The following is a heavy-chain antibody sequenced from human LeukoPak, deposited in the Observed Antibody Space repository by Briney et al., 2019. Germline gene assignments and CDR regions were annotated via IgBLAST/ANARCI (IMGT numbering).Heavy chain of an antibody. D-gene: IGHD4-11*01. Sequence: SETLSLTCTVSGGSISSYYWSWIRQPPGKGLEWIGYIHYSGSTHYNPSLKSRVTISVDTSKNQVSLKLRSVTAADTAVYYCARGISYSNYGYWGQGTLVTVSS. CDR3: ARGISYSNYGY. CDR1: GGSISSYY. CDR2: IHYSGST. J-gene: IGHJ4*02. V-gene: IGHV4-59*01.